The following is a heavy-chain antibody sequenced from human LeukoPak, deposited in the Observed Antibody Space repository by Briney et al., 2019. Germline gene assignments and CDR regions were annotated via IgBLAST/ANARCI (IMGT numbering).Heavy chain of an antibody. CDR3: ARADSGTPYYFDY. J-gene: IGHJ4*02. CDR2: ISISSSYI. V-gene: IGHV3-21*01. Sequence: PGGSLRLSCAASGFTFSSYSMNWVRQAPGKGLEWVSSISISSSYIYYADSVKGRFTLSRDNAKNSLYLQMNSLRAEDTAVYYCARADSGTPYYFDYWGQGTLVTVSS. D-gene: IGHD5-12*01. CDR1: GFTFSSYS.